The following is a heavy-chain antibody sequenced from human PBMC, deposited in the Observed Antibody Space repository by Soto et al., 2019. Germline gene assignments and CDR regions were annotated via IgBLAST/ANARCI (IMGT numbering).Heavy chain of an antibody. CDR2: IDPSDSYT. Sequence: GESLKISCKGSGYSFTSYWISWVRQMPGKGLEWMGRIDPSDSYTNYSPSFQGRFTISKDKSKRTLFLQMNSLRVDDTAVYYCARDGWGSNWYFDLWGRGTLVTVSS. CDR3: ARDGWGSNWYFDL. D-gene: IGHD3-16*01. J-gene: IGHJ2*01. V-gene: IGHV5-10-1*01. CDR1: GYSFTSYW.